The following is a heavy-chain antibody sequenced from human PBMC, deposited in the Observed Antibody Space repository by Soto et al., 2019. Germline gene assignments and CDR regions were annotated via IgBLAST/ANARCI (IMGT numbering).Heavy chain of an antibody. CDR2: INAGNGNT. J-gene: IGHJ4*02. CDR1: GYTFTSYA. CDR3: ARKDYYGSGCYYFDY. Sequence: ASVKVSCKASGYTFTSYAMHWVRQAPGQRLEWMGWINAGNGNTKYSQKFQGRVTFTRDTSASIVYMEMSSLISEDTAVYYCARKDYYGSGCYYFDYWGQGTLVTVSS. V-gene: IGHV1-3*01. D-gene: IGHD3-10*01.